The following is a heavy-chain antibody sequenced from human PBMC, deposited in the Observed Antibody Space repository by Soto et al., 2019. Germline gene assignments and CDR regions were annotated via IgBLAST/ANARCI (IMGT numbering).Heavy chain of an antibody. Sequence: QVQLVQSGAEVKKPGASVKVSCKASGYTFTSYGISWVRQAPGQGLEWMGWISAYNGNTNYAQKLQGRVTMTRDTSTSTAYMELRSLRSDDTAVYYCAREPPYYYGSGSYPWFDPWGQGTLVTVSS. CDR2: ISAYNGNT. CDR3: AREPPYYYGSGSYPWFDP. J-gene: IGHJ5*02. D-gene: IGHD3-10*01. V-gene: IGHV1-18*01. CDR1: GYTFTSYG.